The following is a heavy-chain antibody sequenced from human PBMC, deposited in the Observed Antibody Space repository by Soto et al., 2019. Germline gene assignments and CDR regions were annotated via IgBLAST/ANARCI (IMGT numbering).Heavy chain of an antibody. V-gene: IGHV1-18*04. CDR1: GYTFTSYG. CDR3: ARAPKTVAGAGLWY. CDR2: ISGYNGDT. Sequence: GASVKVSCKASGYTFTSYGISWVRQAPGQGLEWMGWISGYNGDTNHAQKLQGRVTMTTDTPTSTAYMELRSLRSDDTAVYYCARAPKTVAGAGLWYWGQGTLVTVSS. D-gene: IGHD6-13*01. J-gene: IGHJ4*02.